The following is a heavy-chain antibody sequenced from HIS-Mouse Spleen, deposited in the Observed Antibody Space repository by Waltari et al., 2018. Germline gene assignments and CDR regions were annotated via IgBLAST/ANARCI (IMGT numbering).Heavy chain of an antibody. CDR1: GFSLSTIGMC. CDR3: ARIAEGYSSGWYAFDY. V-gene: IGHV2-70*15. Sequence: QVTLRESGPALVKPTQTLTLPCTFSGFSLSTIGMCVSGILQPPGKALEWLARIDWDDDKYYSTSLKTRLTISKDTSKNQVVLTMTNMDPVDTATYYCARIAEGYSSGWYAFDYWGQGTLVTVSS. J-gene: IGHJ4*02. D-gene: IGHD6-19*01. CDR2: IDWDDDK.